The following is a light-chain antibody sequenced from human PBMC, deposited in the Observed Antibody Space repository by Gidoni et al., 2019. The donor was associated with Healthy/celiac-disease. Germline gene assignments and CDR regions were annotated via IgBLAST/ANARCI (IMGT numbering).Light chain of an antibody. V-gene: IGLV1-44*01. CDR2: SNN. Sequence: QSVLTQPPSASGTPGQSVTISCSGSSSNIGSNTVNWDQQLPGTAPKLLIFSNNQRPSGVPDRFSGSKSGTSASLAISGLQSEDEADYYCAAWDDSLNGYVFGTGTKVTVL. CDR3: AAWDDSLNGYV. CDR1: SSNIGSNT. J-gene: IGLJ1*01.